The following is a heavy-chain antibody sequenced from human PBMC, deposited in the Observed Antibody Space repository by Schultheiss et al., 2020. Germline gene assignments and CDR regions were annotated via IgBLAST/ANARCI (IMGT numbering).Heavy chain of an antibody. CDR1: GFAFSNAW. V-gene: IGHV3-15*07. D-gene: IGHD4-17*01. CDR2: IKSKTVGGTT. Sequence: GGSLRLSCAASGFAFSNAWMNWVRQAPGKGLEWVGRIKSKTVGGTTDYAAPVKGRFTISRDDSRSTMYLQMNSLKTEDTAVYYCTTDLHDYGDYPQFHAFDIWGQGTMVTVS. CDR3: TTDLHDYGDYPQFHAFDI. J-gene: IGHJ3*02.